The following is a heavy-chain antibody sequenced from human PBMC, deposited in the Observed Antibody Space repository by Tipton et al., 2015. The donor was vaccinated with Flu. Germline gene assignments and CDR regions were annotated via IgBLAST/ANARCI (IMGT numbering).Heavy chain of an antibody. J-gene: IGHJ2*01. CDR3: ARAPAGRGWYFDV. V-gene: IGHV4-38-2*02. CDR1: GDAIRSGYL. D-gene: IGHD3-10*01. CDR2: IFRTGST. Sequence: TLSLTCSVSGDAIRSGYLWAWIRQPPGRGLEWIGNIFRTGSTYLNPSLKSRVAMAIDTSRNQFSLILNSVTAADTAMYYCARAPAGRGWYFDVWGRGTLVTVSS.